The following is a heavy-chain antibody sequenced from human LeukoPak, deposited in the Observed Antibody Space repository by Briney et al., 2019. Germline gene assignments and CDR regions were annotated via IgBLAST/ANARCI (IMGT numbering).Heavy chain of an antibody. Sequence: GGSLRPSRAASGFTFDDYGVSWARHAPGEGRGWVSGINWNGGSAGYADSVKGRFTLSRDNAKNSLYLQMNSLRAEDTAVYYCAGEGRYCTTPSCQTDYWGQGTLVTVSS. J-gene: IGHJ4*02. CDR3: AGEGRYCTTPSCQTDY. D-gene: IGHD2-2*01. V-gene: IGHV3-20*04. CDR2: INWNGGSA. CDR1: GFTFDDYG.